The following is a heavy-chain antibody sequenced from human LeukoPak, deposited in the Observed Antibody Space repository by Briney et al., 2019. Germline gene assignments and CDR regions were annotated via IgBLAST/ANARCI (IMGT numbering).Heavy chain of an antibody. CDR1: GFTFSSYE. V-gene: IGHV3-48*03. CDR3: ARFPTVTTMGY. CDR2: ISSSGTTI. D-gene: IGHD4-17*01. Sequence: GGSLRLSCAASGFTFSSYEMNWVRQAPGKGLEWVSYISSSGTTIKYADSVKGRFTISRDNAKNSLYLQVNSLRAEDTAVYYCARFPTVTTMGYWGQGTLVSVSS. J-gene: IGHJ4*02.